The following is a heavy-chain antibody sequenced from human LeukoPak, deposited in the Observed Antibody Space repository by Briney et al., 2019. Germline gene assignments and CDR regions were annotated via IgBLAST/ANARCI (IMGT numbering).Heavy chain of an antibody. J-gene: IGHJ3*02. CDR3: ARGPSRYGLGGAFDI. V-gene: IGHV4-59*01. D-gene: IGHD3-10*01. CDR2: IYYSGST. CDR1: GSSMNLYY. Sequence: SETLSLTCSVSGSSMNLYYWSWIRQPPGKGLEWIGYIYYSGSTNYNPSLKSRVTISVDTSKNQFSLKLSSVTAADTAVYYCARGPSRYGLGGAFDIWGQGTMVTVSS.